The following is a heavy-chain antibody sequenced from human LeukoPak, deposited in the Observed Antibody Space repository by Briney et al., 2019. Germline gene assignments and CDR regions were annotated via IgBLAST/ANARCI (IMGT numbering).Heavy chain of an antibody. J-gene: IGHJ4*02. V-gene: IGHV5-51*01. Sequence: GESLKISCKGSGYTFTNYWIGWVRQMPGKGLEWMGIIYPGDSDTRYSPSFQGQVTISADKSISTAYLQWSSLKASDTAMYYCARHTRRDGYNLGVDCWGQGTLVTVSS. CDR3: ARHTRRDGYNLGVDC. CDR1: GYTFTNYW. CDR2: IYPGDSDT. D-gene: IGHD5-24*01.